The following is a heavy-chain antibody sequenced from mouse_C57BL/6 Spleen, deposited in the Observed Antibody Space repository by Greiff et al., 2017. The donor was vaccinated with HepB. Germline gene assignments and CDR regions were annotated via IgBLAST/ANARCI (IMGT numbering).Heavy chain of an antibody. CDR2: ISSGGSYT. CDR3: ARQRPMTSSGWYLDV. CDR1: GFTFSSYG. D-gene: IGHD1-1*01. Sequence: EVMLVESGGDLVKPGGSLKLSCAASGFTFSSYGMSWVRQTPDKRLEWVATISSGGSYTYYPDSVKGRFTISRDNAKNTLYLQMSSLKSEDTAMYYCARQRPMTSSGWYLDVWGTGTTVTVSS. J-gene: IGHJ1*03. V-gene: IGHV5-6*01.